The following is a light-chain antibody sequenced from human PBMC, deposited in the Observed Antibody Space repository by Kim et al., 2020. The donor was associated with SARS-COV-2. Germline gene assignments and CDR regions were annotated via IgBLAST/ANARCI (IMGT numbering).Light chain of an antibody. CDR1: QRVISN. Sequence: PGETAPRSCRASQRVISNLAWYQQKPGQDPRLLIYGASTRATGIPARFSGSGSGTEFTLPISSLQSEDFAVYYCQQYYNWPPWTFGQGTKVDIK. J-gene: IGKJ1*01. CDR3: QQYYNWPPWT. CDR2: GAS. V-gene: IGKV3-15*01.